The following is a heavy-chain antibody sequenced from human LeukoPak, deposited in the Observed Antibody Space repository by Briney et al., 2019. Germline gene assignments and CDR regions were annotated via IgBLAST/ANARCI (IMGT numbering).Heavy chain of an antibody. Sequence: GGSLRLSCAASGFIFSNYAMSWVRQAPGKGLEWVSSIGCRGGTTYYADSVKGRFTVSRDDPKNTLYLQMNTLGAEDTAVYYCAKWGDYDILTGYYGTDYWGQGTLVTVSS. CDR2: IGCRGGTT. J-gene: IGHJ4*02. CDR3: AKWGDYDILTGYYGTDY. D-gene: IGHD3-9*01. V-gene: IGHV3-23*01. CDR1: GFIFSNYA.